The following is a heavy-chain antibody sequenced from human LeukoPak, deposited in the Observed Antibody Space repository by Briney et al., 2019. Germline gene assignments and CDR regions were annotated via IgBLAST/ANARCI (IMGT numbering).Heavy chain of an antibody. CDR3: AREEDCSGGICYLGNAFDI. Sequence: SETLSLTCTVSGGSIRNYYWTWIRQPPGKGLEWIGYIYYSGSTNYNPSLKSRVIISRDTSKNQLSLKLSSVTAADTAVYYCAREEDCSGGICYLGNAFDIWGQGTMVTVSS. D-gene: IGHD2-15*01. J-gene: IGHJ3*02. CDR1: GGSIRNYY. CDR2: IYYSGST. V-gene: IGHV4-59*12.